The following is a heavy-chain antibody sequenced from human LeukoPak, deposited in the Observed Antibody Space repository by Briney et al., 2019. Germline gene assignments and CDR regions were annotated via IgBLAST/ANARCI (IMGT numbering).Heavy chain of an antibody. CDR1: GGSISSGDYY. D-gene: IGHD2-15*01. Sequence: SETLSLTCTVSGGSISSGDYYWSWIRQPPGKGLEWIRYIYYSGSTYYNPSLKSRVTISVDTSKNQFSLKLSSVTAADTAVYYCARGYCSGGSCYYFDYWGQGTLVTVSS. CDR2: IYYSGST. J-gene: IGHJ4*02. V-gene: IGHV4-30-4*01. CDR3: ARGYCSGGSCYYFDY.